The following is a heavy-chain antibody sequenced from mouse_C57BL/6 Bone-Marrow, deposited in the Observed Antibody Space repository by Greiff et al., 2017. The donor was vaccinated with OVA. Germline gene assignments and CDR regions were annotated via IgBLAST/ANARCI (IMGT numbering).Heavy chain of an antibody. Sequence: EVKLVESGGGLVQPGGSMKLSCVASGFTFSNYWMNWVRQSPEKGLEWVAQIRLKSDNYATHYAESVKGRFTISRDDSKSSVYLQMNNLRAEDTVIYYCTGRGWLLPFDYWGQGTTLTVSS. CDR3: TGRGWLLPFDY. V-gene: IGHV6-3*01. CDR1: GFTFSNYW. J-gene: IGHJ2*01. D-gene: IGHD2-3*01. CDR2: IRLKSDNYAT.